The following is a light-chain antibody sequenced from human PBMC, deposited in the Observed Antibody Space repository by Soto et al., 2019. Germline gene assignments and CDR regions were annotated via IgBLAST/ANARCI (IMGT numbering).Light chain of an antibody. CDR1: QSVSSSY. CDR3: QQYGSSAWT. CDR2: GAS. V-gene: IGKV3-20*01. J-gene: IGKJ1*01. Sequence: EIVLTQSPGTLSLSPGERATLSCRASQSVSSSYLAWYQQTPGQAPRLLIYGASSRATGIPDRFSGSGSGTDFTLTISRLEAEDFAMYYCQQYGSSAWTFGQGTKVEIK.